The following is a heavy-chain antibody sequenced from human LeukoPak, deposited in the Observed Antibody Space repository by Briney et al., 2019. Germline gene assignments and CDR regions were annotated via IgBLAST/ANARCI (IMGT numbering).Heavy chain of an antibody. CDR3: AKSPKTGFLFDY. Sequence: GGSLRLSCAASGFTVSSNYMSWVRQAPGKGLEWVSVIYGGVNTVYADSVQGRFTISRDNSKKTLYLQMSSLRAEDTAVYYCAKSPKTGFLFDYWGKGTLVTVSS. CDR1: GFTVSSNY. V-gene: IGHV3-66*01. J-gene: IGHJ4*02. CDR2: IYGGVNT. D-gene: IGHD1-1*01.